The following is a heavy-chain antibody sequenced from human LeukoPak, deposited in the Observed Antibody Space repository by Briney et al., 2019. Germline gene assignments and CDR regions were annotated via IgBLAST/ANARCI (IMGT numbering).Heavy chain of an antibody. V-gene: IGHV1-69*04. CDR2: IIPILGIA. CDR1: GGTFSSYA. Sequence: ASVKVSCKASGGTFSSYAISWVRQAPGQGLEWMGRIIPILGIANYAQKFQGRVTITADKSTSTAYMELSSLRSEDTAVYYCARDSNDSISWYYYYYGMDVWGQGTTVTVSS. D-gene: IGHD6-13*01. J-gene: IGHJ6*02. CDR3: ARDSNDSISWYYYYYGMDV.